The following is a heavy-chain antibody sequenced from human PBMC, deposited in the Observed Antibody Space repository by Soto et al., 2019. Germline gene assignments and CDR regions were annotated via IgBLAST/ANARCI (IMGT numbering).Heavy chain of an antibody. V-gene: IGHV3-49*05. CDR2: IRSKAYGGTT. J-gene: IGHJ4*02. D-gene: IGHD1-26*01. Sequence: EVQLVETGGGLVKPGRSLRLSCTASGFTFGDYAMSWFRQAPGKGLEWVGFIRSKAYGGTTEYAASVKGRFTISRDDSKSIAYLQMNSLKTEATAVYYCTRALQLRIVGAYFDYWGQGTLVTVSS. CDR1: GFTFGDYA. CDR3: TRALQLRIVGAYFDY.